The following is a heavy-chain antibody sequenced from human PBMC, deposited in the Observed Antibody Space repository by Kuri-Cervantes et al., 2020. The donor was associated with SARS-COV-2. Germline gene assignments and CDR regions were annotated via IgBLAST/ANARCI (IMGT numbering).Heavy chain of an antibody. CDR2: IDWDDDK. D-gene: IGHD4-11*01. J-gene: IGHJ4*02. V-gene: IGHV2-70*11. CDR3: VRIRAATVIADY. Sequence: SGPTLVKPTQTLTLTCTFSGSSLNTSGMCVSWIRQPPGKALEWLARIDWDDDKYYSTSLRTRLSISKDTSKDQVVLTMTNMDPVDTATYYCVRIRAATVIADYWGQGTLVTVSS. CDR1: GSSLNTSGMC.